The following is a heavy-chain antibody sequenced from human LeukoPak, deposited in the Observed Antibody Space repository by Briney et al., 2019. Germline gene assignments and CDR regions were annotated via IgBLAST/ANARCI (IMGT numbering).Heavy chain of an antibody. D-gene: IGHD3-10*01. CDR2: IHHSGDT. J-gene: IGHJ4*02. Sequence: SQTLSLTCTVSGGSISSGGYYWTWIRQHPGEGLEWIAYIHHSGDTYYNPSLKSRLTISVDTSKNQFSLKLSSVTAADTAVYYCARDRHGAYFDYWGQGTLLTVSS. CDR3: ARDRHGAYFDY. CDR1: GGSISSGGYY. V-gene: IGHV4-31*03.